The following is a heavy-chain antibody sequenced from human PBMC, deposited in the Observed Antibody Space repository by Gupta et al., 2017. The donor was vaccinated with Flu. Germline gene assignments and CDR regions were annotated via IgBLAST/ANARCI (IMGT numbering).Heavy chain of an antibody. V-gene: IGHV1-2*06. D-gene: IGHD2-15*01. CDR2: INPNSGGT. CDR3: ATLGDCSGGSCYSDYYYYMDV. Sequence: EWMGRINPNSGGTNYAQKFQGRVTMTRDTSISTAYMELSRLRSDDTAVYYCATLGDCSGGSCYSDYYYYMDVWGKGTTVTVSS. J-gene: IGHJ6*03.